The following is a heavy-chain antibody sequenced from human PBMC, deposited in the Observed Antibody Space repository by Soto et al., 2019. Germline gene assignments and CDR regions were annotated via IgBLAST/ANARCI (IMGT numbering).Heavy chain of an antibody. CDR2: IIPIFGTA. J-gene: IGHJ6*02. D-gene: IGHD6-13*01. CDR1: GGTFSSYA. V-gene: IGHV1-69*13. CDR3: ARGPAGIAAVRARSSYYYYGMDV. Sequence: SVKVSCKASGGTFSSYAISWVRQAPGQGLEWMGGIIPIFGTANYAQKFQGRVTITADESTSTAYMELSSLRSEDTAVYYCARGPAGIAAVRARSSYYYYGMDVWGQGTTVTVSS.